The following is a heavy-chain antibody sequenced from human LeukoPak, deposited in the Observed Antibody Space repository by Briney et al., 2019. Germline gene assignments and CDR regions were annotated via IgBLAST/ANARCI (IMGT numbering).Heavy chain of an antibody. V-gene: IGHV1-2*06. CDR1: GYTFTGYY. CDR3: ASLYPDYYGMDV. J-gene: IGHJ6*02. D-gene: IGHD2/OR15-2a*01. Sequence: GASVKVSCKASGYTFTGYYMHWVRQAPGQGLEWMGRINPNSGGTNYAQKFQGRVTMTRDTSISTAYMELSRLRSDDTAVNYCASLYPDYYGMDVWGQGTTVTVSS. CDR2: INPNSGGT.